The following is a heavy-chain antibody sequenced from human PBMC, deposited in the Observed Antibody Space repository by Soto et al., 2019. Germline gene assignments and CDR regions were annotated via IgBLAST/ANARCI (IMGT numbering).Heavy chain of an antibody. CDR3: ARDRSSSPDYFDY. V-gene: IGHV4-30-4*01. Sequence: QVQLQESGPGLVKPAQTLSLTCTVSGGSISSDDYYWSWIRQPPGKGLEWIGYIYYSGSTYYNPSLKSRVSISIDTSKNQFSLSLNSVTAADTAFYYCARDRSSSPDYFDYWGQGTLVTVSS. J-gene: IGHJ4*02. CDR2: IYYSGST. D-gene: IGHD6-6*01. CDR1: GGSISSDDYY.